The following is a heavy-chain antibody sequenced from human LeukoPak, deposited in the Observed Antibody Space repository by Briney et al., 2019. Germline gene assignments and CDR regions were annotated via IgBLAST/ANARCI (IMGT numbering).Heavy chain of an antibody. CDR1: GFTFSSYS. CDR3: ARSFLSIAAAATDY. V-gene: IGHV3-21*01. Sequence: GGSLRLSCAASGFTFSSYSMNWVRQAPGKGLEWVSSISSSSSYIYYADSVKGRFTISRDNAKNSLYLQMNSLSAGDTAVYYCARSFLSIAAAATDYWGQGTLVTVSS. CDR2: ISSSSSYI. D-gene: IGHD6-13*01. J-gene: IGHJ4*02.